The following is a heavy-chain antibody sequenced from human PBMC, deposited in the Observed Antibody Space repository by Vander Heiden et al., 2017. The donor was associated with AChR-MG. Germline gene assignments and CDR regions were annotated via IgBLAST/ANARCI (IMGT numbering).Heavy chain of an antibody. J-gene: IGHJ4*02. CDR1: GFTFSNSS. D-gene: IGHD6-19*01. CDR2: IGRYSTYI. V-gene: IGHV3-21*01. Sequence: EVQLVESGGGLVKPGGSLRLYCAASGFTFSNSSMNWVSPAPGKGLELVSSIGRYSTYIYYADSVKGRFTISRDNAKNSLYLQMNSLRADDTAVYYCARDGSGWSRDYWGQGTLVTVSS. CDR3: ARDGSGWSRDY.